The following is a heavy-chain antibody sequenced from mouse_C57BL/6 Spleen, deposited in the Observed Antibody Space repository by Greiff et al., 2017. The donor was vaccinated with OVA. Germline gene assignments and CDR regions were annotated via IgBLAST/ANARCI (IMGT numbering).Heavy chain of an antibody. V-gene: IGHV1-54*01. Sequence: QVQLKESGAELVRPGTSVKVSCKASGYAFTNYLIEWVKQRPGQGLKWIGVINPGSGGTNYNEKFKGKATLTADKSSSTAYMQLSSLTSEDSAVYFCARRGLNFDYWGQGTTLTVSS. D-gene: IGHD3-1*01. CDR2: INPGSGGT. CDR3: ARRGLNFDY. J-gene: IGHJ2*01. CDR1: GYAFTNYL.